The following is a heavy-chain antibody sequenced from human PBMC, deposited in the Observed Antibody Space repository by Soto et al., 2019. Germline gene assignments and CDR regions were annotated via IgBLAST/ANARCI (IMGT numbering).Heavy chain of an antibody. V-gene: IGHV3-23*01. CDR3: AKESEYSSGHSFDY. Sequence: GGSLRLSCAASGFTFRTYAMNWVRQAPGKGLEWVSGISGRGDATYHADSVKGRFAISRDNSKNTLYLQMNSLRAEDTAIYYCAKESEYSSGHSFDYWGQGTLVTVSS. J-gene: IGHJ4*02. CDR2: ISGRGDAT. CDR1: GFTFRTYA. D-gene: IGHD6-19*01.